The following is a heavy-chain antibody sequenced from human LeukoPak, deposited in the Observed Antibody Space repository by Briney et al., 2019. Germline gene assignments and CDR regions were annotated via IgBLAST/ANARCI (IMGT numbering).Heavy chain of an antibody. V-gene: IGHV4-61*02. CDR3: ASQSPSIAARPPDY. CDR2: IYTSGST. D-gene: IGHD6-6*01. CDR1: GGSISSGSYY. Sequence: PSQTLSLTCTVSGGSISSGSYYWSWIRQPAGKGLEWIGRIYTSGSTNYNPSLKSRVTISVDTSKNQFSLKLSSVTAADTAVYYCASQSPSIAARPPDYWGQGTLVTVSS. J-gene: IGHJ4*02.